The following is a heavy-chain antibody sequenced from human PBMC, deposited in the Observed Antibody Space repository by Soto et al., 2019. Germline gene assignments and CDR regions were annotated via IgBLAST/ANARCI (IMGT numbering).Heavy chain of an antibody. Sequence: PGGSLRPSCATSGFTFSSNSMNWVRQAPGKGLEWVSSISSSSSYIYYADSVKGRITISRDNAKNSLYLQMNSLRAEDTAVYYCARGDWTDSYFDYWGQGTLVTVSS. J-gene: IGHJ4*02. D-gene: IGHD1-1*01. CDR3: ARGDWTDSYFDY. V-gene: IGHV3-21*01. CDR1: GFTFSSNS. CDR2: ISSSSSYI.